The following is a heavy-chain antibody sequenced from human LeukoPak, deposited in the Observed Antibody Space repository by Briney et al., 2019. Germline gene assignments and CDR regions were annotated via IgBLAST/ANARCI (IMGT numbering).Heavy chain of an antibody. D-gene: IGHD4-23*01. CDR1: GGSISSYY. J-gene: IGHJ3*02. V-gene: IGHV4-59*01. Sequence: PSETLSLTCTVSGGSISSYYWSWIRQPPGKVLEWIGYIYYSGSTNYNPSLKSRVTISVDTSKNQFSLKLSSVTAADTAVYYCAGEATVVTPGPNAFDIWGQGTMVTVSS. CDR2: IYYSGST. CDR3: AGEATVVTPGPNAFDI.